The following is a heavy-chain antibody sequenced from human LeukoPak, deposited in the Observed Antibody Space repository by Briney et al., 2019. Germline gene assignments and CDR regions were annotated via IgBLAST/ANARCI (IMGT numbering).Heavy chain of an antibody. V-gene: IGHV3-7*01. CDR2: IKQDGSEK. CDR1: GFTFSDYW. J-gene: IGHJ4*02. D-gene: IGHD5-18*01. CDR3: ARDQPVGVYSYGYDYFDY. Sequence: QTGGSLRLSCAASGFTFSDYWMSWVRQAPGKGLEWVANIKQDGSEKYYVDSVKGRFTISRDNAKNSLYLQMNSLRAEDTAVYYCARDQPVGVYSYGYDYFDYWGQGTLVTVSS.